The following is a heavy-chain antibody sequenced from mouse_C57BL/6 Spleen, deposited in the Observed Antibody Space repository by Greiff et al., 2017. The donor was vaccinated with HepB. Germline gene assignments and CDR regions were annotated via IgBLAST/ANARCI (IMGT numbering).Heavy chain of an antibody. J-gene: IGHJ4*01. CDR3: AREGTLLRGAMDY. CDR2: IYPGGGYT. V-gene: IGHV1-63*01. Sequence: QVQLKQSGAELVRPGTSVKMSCKASGYTFTNYWIGWAKQRPGHGLEWIGDIYPGGGYTNYNEKFKGKATLTADKSSSTAYMQFSSLTSEDSAIYYCAREGTLLRGAMDYWGQGTSVTVSS. CDR1: GYTFTNYW. D-gene: IGHD1-1*01.